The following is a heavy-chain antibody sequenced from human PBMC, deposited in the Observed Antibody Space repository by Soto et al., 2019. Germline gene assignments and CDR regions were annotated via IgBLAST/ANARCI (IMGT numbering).Heavy chain of an antibody. J-gene: IGHJ4*02. CDR1: GGSISSGDYY. CDR2: IYYSGST. D-gene: IGHD6-6*01. Sequence: SETLSLSCTVSGGSISSGDYYWSWIRQPPGKGLEWIGYIYYSGSTYYNPSLRSRVTISVDTSKNQFSLKLSSVTAADTAVYYCAKTASIAARPVFAYWGQGTLVTVSS. CDR3: AKTASIAARPVFAY. V-gene: IGHV4-30-4*01.